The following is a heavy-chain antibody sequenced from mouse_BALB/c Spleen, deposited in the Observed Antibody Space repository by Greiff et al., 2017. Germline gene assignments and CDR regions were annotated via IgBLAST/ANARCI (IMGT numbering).Heavy chain of an antibody. CDR1: GFSLTSYG. CDR2: IWAGGST. V-gene: IGHV2-9*02. D-gene: IGHD1-1*01. Sequence: VKLVESGPGLVAPSQSLSITCTASGFSLTSYGVHWVRQPPGKGLEWLGVIWAGGSTNYNSALMSRLSISKDNSKSQVFLKMNSLQTDDTAMYYCAREGGSSWYFDVWGAGTTVTVSS. CDR3: AREGGSSWYFDV. J-gene: IGHJ1*01.